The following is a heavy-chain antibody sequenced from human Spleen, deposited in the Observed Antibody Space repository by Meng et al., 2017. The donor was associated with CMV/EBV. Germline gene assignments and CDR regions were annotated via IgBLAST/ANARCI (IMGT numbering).Heavy chain of an antibody. CDR3: AKNGPESSGYYYAGPPYNWFDP. CDR1: YA. D-gene: IGHD3-22*01. V-gene: IGHV3-23*01. CDR2: ITSTGSTT. Sequence: YAMGWVRQAPGKGLEWVSSITSTGSTTYYAASVKGRFTISRDNSQNTLYLQMNSLRVDDTALYYCAKNGPESSGYYYAGPPYNWFDPWGQGTLVTVSS. J-gene: IGHJ5*02.